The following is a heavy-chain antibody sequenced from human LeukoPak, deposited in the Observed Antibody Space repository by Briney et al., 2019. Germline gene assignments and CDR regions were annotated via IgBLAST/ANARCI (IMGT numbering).Heavy chain of an antibody. CDR1: GGSISSYY. D-gene: IGHD2-21*02. Sequence: PSETLSLTCTVSGGSISSYYWSWIRQPPGKGLEWIGYIYSSGSTNYNPSLKSRVTISVDTSKNQFSLKLSSVTAADTAVYYCARFAYCGGHCWYYFDYWGQGSLVTVSS. CDR3: ARFAYCGGHCWYYFDY. J-gene: IGHJ4*02. CDR2: IYSSGST. V-gene: IGHV4-59*01.